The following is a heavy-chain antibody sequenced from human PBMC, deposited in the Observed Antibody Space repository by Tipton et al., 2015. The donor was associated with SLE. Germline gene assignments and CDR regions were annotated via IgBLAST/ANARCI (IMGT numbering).Heavy chain of an antibody. V-gene: IGHV4-61*02. CDR2: AYTSDST. J-gene: IGHJ6*03. CDR1: GDSISRGLYY. Sequence: TLSLTCTVSGDSISRGLYYWTWIRQPAGKTLDWIGRAYTSDSTNYSPSLKSHVTISVDASKNQFSLKMTSVTAADTAVYYCAREQWGYYYIYFWGKGTTVTVSS. D-gene: IGHD7-27*01. CDR3: AREQWGYYYIYF.